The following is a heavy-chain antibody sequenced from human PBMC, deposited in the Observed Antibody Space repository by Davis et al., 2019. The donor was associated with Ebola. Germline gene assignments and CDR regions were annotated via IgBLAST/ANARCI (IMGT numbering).Heavy chain of an antibody. CDR3: ARQRSSSWNYYYYYGMDV. D-gene: IGHD6-6*01. J-gene: IGHJ6*02. CDR2: INPNSGGT. CDR1: GYTFTSYA. V-gene: IGHV1-2*04. Sequence: ASVKVSCKASGYTFTSYAMHWVRQAPGQGLEWMGWINPNSGGTNYAQKFQGWVTMTRDTSISTAYMELSRLRSDDTAVYYCARQRSSSWNYYYYYGMDVWGQGTTVTVSS.